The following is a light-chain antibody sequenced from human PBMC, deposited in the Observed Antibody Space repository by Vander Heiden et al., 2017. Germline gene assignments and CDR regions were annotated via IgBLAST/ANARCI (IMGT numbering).Light chain of an antibody. CDR1: QSVSSY. Sequence: EIVFTQSPATLSLSPGDRATLSCRASQSVSSYLAWYQQKPGQAPRLLIYEASNRATGIPARFSGSGSGTDFTLTISSLEPEDFAVYYCQQRSNWLWTSGQGTKVEIK. CDR2: EAS. CDR3: QQRSNWLWT. V-gene: IGKV3-11*01. J-gene: IGKJ1*01.